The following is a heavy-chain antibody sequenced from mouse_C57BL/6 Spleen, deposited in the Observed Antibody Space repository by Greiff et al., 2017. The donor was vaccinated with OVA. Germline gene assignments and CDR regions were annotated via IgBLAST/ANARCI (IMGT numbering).Heavy chain of an antibody. Sequence: EVKLVESGPGLVKPSQSLSLTCSVTGYSITSGYYWNWIRQFPGNKLEWMGYISYDGSNNYNPSLKNRISITRDTSKNQFFLKLNSVTTEDTATYYCAREGPAYWYFDVWGTGTTVTVSS. J-gene: IGHJ1*03. CDR3: AREGPAYWYFDV. V-gene: IGHV3-6*01. CDR1: GYSITSGYY. CDR2: ISYDGSN.